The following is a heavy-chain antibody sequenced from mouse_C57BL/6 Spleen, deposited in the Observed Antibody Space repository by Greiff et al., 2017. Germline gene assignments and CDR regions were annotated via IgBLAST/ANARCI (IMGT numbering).Heavy chain of an antibody. V-gene: IGHV5-4*01. Sequence: VKLVESGGGLVKPGGSLKLSCAASGFTFSSYAMSWVRQTPEKRLEWVATISDGGSYTYYPDNVKGRFTISRDNAKNNLYLQMSHLKSEDTAMYYCARDQPFYAMDYWGQGTSVTVSS. CDR1: GFTFSSYA. D-gene: IGHD6-1*01. CDR3: ARDQPFYAMDY. CDR2: ISDGGSYT. J-gene: IGHJ4*01.